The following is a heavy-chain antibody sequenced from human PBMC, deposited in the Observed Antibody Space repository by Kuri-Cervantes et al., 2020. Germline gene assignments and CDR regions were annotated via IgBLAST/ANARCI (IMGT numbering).Heavy chain of an antibody. CDR2: IKQDGSEE. D-gene: IGHD6-13*01. CDR1: GFIFNTYW. V-gene: IGHV3-7*01. J-gene: IGHJ4*02. CDR3: AKVLEQQLVLDY. Sequence: ETLSLTCAASGFIFNTYWMSWVRQAPGKGPEWVANIKQDGSEEYYVDSVKGRFTISRDNAENSLYLQMNSLGVEDTAVYYCAKVLEQQLVLDYWGQGTLVTVSS.